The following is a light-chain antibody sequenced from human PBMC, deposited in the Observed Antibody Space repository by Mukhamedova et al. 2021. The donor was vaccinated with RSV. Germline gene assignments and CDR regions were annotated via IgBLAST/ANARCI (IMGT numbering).Light chain of an antibody. V-gene: IGKV1-13*02. J-gene: IGKJ3*01. CDR3: QQFNSYPFT. Sequence: RASQGISSALAWYQQKPGKAPKLLIYDASSLEVGVQSRSSASGSGTVSTLTISSLQLEDFATYYCQQFNSYPFTFGPGTKVDIK. CDR2: DAS. CDR1: QGISSA.